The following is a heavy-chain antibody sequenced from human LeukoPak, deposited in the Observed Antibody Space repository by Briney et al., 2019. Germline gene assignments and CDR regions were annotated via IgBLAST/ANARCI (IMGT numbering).Heavy chain of an antibody. D-gene: IGHD3-22*01. CDR3: ARVAARDNSGYYYYFDY. J-gene: IGHJ4*02. Sequence: PSETLSLTCTFSGDSISSYHWSWIRQPPGKGLEWIGYIYYSGSTNYSPSLKSRVTISVDTSKNQFSLKLSSVTAADTAVYYCARVAARDNSGYYYYFDYWGQGTLVTVSS. CDR2: IYYSGST. CDR1: GDSISSYH. V-gene: IGHV4-59*01.